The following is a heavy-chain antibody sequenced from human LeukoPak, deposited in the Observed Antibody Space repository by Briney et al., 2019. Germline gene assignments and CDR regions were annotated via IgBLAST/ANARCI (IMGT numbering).Heavy chain of an antibody. CDR3: ARDSAWFGESNYYYYMDV. V-gene: IGHV1-2*02. Sequence: RRASVKVSCKASGYTFTGYYMHWVRQAPGQGLEWMGWINPNSGGTNYAQKFQGRVTMTRDTSISTAYMELSRLRSDDTAVYYCARDSAWFGESNYYYYMDVWGKGTTVTVSS. CDR2: INPNSGGT. J-gene: IGHJ6*03. D-gene: IGHD3-10*01. CDR1: GYTFTGYY.